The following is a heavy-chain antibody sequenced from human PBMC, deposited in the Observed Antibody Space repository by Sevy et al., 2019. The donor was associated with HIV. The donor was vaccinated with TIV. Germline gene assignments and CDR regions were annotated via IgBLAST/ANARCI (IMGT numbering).Heavy chain of an antibody. CDR2: INQEGSKA. D-gene: IGHD6-13*01. CDR3: ARAIAAADAS. J-gene: IGHJ5*02. CDR1: GFSISTYW. Sequence: GGSLRLSCAASGFSISTYWMLWVRQSPGKGLEFVANINQEGSKAFYMGSVKGRFTITRDNARNSLYLQMNSLRAEDTAVYYCARAIAAADASWGQGTLVTVSS. V-gene: IGHV3-7*03.